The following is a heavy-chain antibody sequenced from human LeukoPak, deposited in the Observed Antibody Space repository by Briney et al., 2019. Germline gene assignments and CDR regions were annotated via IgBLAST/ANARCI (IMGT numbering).Heavy chain of an antibody. CDR1: GFIFTDYW. D-gene: IGHD4-23*01. Sequence: GGSLRLSCAASGFIFTDYWMHWVRQAPGKELVWVARIRGDGRATTYADSVKGRFTISRDNAKNSLYLQMNSLRPEDMALYYCAKARYGDNEAFDYWGQGTLVTVSS. CDR3: AKARYGDNEAFDY. J-gene: IGHJ4*02. CDR2: IRGDGRAT. V-gene: IGHV3-74*03.